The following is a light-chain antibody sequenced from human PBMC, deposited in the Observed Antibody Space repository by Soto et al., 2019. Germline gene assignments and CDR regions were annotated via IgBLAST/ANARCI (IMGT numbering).Light chain of an antibody. CDR1: QSVSSSY. V-gene: IGKV3-20*01. CDR3: QQYGSSLLT. J-gene: IGKJ3*01. CDR2: GAS. Sequence: EIVLTQSPGTLSLSPGERATLSCRASQSVSSSYLAWYQQKPGQAPRLLIYGASSRATGIPDRFSGSGSGTDFTLTISRLEPEYFAVYYCQQYGSSLLTFGPGTKVDIK.